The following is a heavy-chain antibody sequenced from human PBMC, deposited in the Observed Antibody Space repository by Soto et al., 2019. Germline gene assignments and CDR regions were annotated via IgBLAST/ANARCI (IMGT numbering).Heavy chain of an antibody. CDR3: ARDLYGYNPYDY. V-gene: IGHV3-66*01. CDR2: LYSSGTT. D-gene: IGHD3-10*01. J-gene: IGHJ4*02. CDR1: GFTVSATY. Sequence: GGSLRLSCAASGFTVSATYMSWVRQAPGKGLEWVSSLYSSGTTRYADSVKGRFTISRDYSKNTLYLQMDSLRTEDTAVYYCARDLYGYNPYDYWGQGTLVTVPQ.